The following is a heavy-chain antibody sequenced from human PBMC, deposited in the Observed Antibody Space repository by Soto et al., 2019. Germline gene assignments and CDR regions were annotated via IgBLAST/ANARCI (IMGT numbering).Heavy chain of an antibody. J-gene: IGHJ5*02. CDR1: GGSISSYY. CDR3: ARVLFGRGNWFDP. D-gene: IGHD3-3*01. CDR2: IYYSGST. V-gene: IGHV4-59*01. Sequence: SETLSLTCTVSGGSISSYYWSWIRQPPGKGLEWIGYIYYSGSTNYNPSLKSRVTISVDTSKNQFSMKLSSVTAADTAVYYCARVLFGRGNWFDPWGQGTLVTVSS.